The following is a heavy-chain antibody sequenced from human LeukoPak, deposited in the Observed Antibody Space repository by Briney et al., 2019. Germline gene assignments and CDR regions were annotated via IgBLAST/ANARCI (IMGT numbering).Heavy chain of an antibody. D-gene: IGHD3-10*01. CDR2: ISSSSSYI. J-gene: IGHJ5*02. CDR3: ARAYYYGSGSMGNWFDP. CDR1: GFTFSSYS. V-gene: IGHV3-21*01. Sequence: GGSLRLSCAASGFTFSSYSMNWVRQAPGKGLEWVSSISSSSSYIYYADSVKGRFTISRDNAKNSLYLQMNSLRAEDTAVYYCARAYYYGSGSMGNWFDPWGQGTLVTVSS.